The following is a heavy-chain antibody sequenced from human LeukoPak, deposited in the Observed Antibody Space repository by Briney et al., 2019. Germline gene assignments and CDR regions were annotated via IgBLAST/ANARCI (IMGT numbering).Heavy chain of an antibody. CDR3: ARVPSGYSSSWYSFFDP. Sequence: ASVTVSCKASGYTFTGYYMHWVRQAPGQGLEWMGWINPNSGGTNYAQKFQGRVTMTRDTSISTAYMELSRLRSDDTAVYYCARVPSGYSSSWYSFFDPWGQGTLVTVSS. V-gene: IGHV1-2*02. J-gene: IGHJ5*02. D-gene: IGHD6-13*01. CDR2: INPNSGGT. CDR1: GYTFTGYY.